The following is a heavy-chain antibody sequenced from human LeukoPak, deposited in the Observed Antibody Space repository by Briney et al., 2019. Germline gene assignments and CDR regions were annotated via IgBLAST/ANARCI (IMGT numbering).Heavy chain of an antibody. CDR2: IYYSGST. D-gene: IGHD3-10*01. CDR1: GGSISSYY. CDR3: ARGKAGGGYYNKYYFDY. Sequence: SETLSLTCTVSGGSISSYYWSWIRQPPGKGLEWIGYIYYSGSTNYNPSLKSRVTISVDTSKNQFSLKLSSVTAADTAVYYCARGKAGGGYYNKYYFDYWGQGTLVTVSS. V-gene: IGHV4-59*08. J-gene: IGHJ4*02.